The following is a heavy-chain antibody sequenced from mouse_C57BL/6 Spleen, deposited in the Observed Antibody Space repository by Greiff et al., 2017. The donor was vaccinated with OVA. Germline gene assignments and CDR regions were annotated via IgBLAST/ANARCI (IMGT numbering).Heavy chain of an antibody. CDR3: ARSFYYSNYVAMDY. Sequence: VHLVESGPGLVAPSQSLSITCTVSGFSLTSYGVDWVRQSPGKGLEWLGVIWGVGSTNYNSALKSRLSISKDNSKSQVFLKMNSLQTDDTAMYYCARSFYYSNYVAMDYWGQGTSVTVSS. V-gene: IGHV2-6*01. D-gene: IGHD2-5*01. J-gene: IGHJ4*01. CDR1: GFSLTSYG. CDR2: IWGVGST.